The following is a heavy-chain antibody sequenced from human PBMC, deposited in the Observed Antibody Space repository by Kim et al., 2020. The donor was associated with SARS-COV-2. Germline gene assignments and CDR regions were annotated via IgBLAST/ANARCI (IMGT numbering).Heavy chain of an antibody. V-gene: IGHV1-69*04. D-gene: IGHD6-13*01. J-gene: IGHJ4*02. CDR1: GGTFSSYA. CDR3: ARDPREQAAGTIDEDY. CDR2: IIPILGIA. Sequence: SVKVSCKASGGTFSSYAISWVRQAPGQGLEWMGRIIPILGIANYAQKFQGRVTITADKSTSTAYMELSSLRSEDTAVYYCARDPREQAAGTIDEDYWGQGTLVTVSS.